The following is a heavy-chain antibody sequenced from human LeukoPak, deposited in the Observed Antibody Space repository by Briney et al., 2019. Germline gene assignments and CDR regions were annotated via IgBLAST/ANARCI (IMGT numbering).Heavy chain of an antibody. Sequence: SETLSLTCTVSDGSISSYYWSWVRQAAGKGPEWIGRVYTSGTTKYNSSLKSRVTISVDKSKNQFSLKLTSVTAADTAVYYCASGGHDIQYYFQYWGQGTLVTVSS. V-gene: IGHV4-4*07. D-gene: IGHD5-12*01. CDR3: ASGGHDIQYYFQY. CDR2: VYTSGTT. CDR1: DGSISSYY. J-gene: IGHJ4*02.